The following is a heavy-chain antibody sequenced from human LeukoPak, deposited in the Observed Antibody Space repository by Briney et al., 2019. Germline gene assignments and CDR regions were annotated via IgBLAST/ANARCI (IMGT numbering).Heavy chain of an antibody. V-gene: IGHV1-46*01. D-gene: IGHD1-26*01. CDR1: GYTFTSYY. CDR3: ARVSLPGSYYRVNYNAFGI. Sequence: GASVRVSCKASGYTFTSYYMHWVRQAPGQGLEWMGIINPSGGSTSYAQKFQGRVTMTRDMSTSTVYMELSSLRSEDTAVYYCARVSLPGSYYRVNYNAFGIWGQGTMVTVSS. CDR2: INPSGGST. J-gene: IGHJ3*02.